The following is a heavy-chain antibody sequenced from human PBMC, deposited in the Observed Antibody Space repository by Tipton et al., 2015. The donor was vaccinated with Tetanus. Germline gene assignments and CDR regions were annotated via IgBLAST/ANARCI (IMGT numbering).Heavy chain of an antibody. CDR1: GFTFSSYA. CDR3: AKEGHSSPTTPYIDY. Sequence: SLRLSCAASGFTFSSYAMTWVRQAPGKGLEWVSAISGSGDTTYCPDSVKGRFAISRDNSKNTLYLQMNSLRGEDAAVYYCAKEGHSSPTTPYIDYWGQGTLVTVSS. J-gene: IGHJ4*02. CDR2: ISGSGDTT. V-gene: IGHV3-23*01. D-gene: IGHD6-13*01.